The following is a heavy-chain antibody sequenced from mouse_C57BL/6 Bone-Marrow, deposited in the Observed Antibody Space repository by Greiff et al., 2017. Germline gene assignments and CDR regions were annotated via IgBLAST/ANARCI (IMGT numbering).Heavy chain of an antibody. V-gene: IGHV14-1*01. CDR1: GFNIKDYY. J-gene: IGHJ2*01. CDR2: IDPEDGDT. Sequence: VHVKQSGAELVRPGASVKLSCTASGFNIKDYYMHWVKQRPEQGLEWIGRIDPEDGDTEYAPKFQGKATLTADTSSNTAYLQLSSLTSEDTAVYYCTTGGYGSHYWGQGTTLTVSS. D-gene: IGHD1-1*01. CDR3: TTGGYGSHY.